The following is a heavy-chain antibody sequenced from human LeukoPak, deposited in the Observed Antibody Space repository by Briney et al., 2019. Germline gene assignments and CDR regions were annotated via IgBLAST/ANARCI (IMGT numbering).Heavy chain of an antibody. CDR3: ARVRGVAGTYYYYYMDV. Sequence: ASVKVSCKASGYTFTSYDINWVRQATGQGLEWMGWMNPNSGNTGYAQKFQGRVTMTRNTSISTAYMELSSLRSEDTAVYYCARVRGVAGTYYYYYMDVWGKGTTVTGTS. D-gene: IGHD6-19*01. CDR2: MNPNSGNT. J-gene: IGHJ6*03. V-gene: IGHV1-8*01. CDR1: GYTFTSYD.